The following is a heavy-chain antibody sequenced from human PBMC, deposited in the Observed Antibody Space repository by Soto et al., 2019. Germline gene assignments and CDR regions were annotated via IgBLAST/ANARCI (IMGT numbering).Heavy chain of an antibody. D-gene: IGHD4-4*01. CDR3: AREFTVTTLRSLPDPDAFDI. V-gene: IGHV1-69*13. Sequence: GASVKVSCKASGGTFSSYAISWVRQAPGQGLEWMGGIIPIFGTANYAQKFQGRVTITADESTSTAYMELSSLRSEDTAVYYCAREFTVTTLRSLPDPDAFDIWGQGTMVTVSS. J-gene: IGHJ3*02. CDR1: GGTFSSYA. CDR2: IIPIFGTA.